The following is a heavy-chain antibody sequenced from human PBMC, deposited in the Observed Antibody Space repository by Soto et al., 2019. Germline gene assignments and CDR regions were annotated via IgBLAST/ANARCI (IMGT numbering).Heavy chain of an antibody. Sequence: GESLKISCKGSGYSFTSYWIGWVRQMPGKGLEWMGIIYPGDSDTRYSPSFQGQVTISADKSISTAYLQWSSLKASDTALYYCASIPPSAVGATTEVDYWGQGTLVTVSS. V-gene: IGHV5-51*01. CDR3: ASIPPSAVGATTEVDY. CDR1: GYSFTSYW. CDR2: IYPGDSDT. J-gene: IGHJ4*02. D-gene: IGHD1-26*01.